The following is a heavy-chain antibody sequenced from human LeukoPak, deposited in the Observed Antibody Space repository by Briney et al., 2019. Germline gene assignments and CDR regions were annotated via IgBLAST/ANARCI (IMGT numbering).Heavy chain of an antibody. CDR1: GYTFTSYA. CDR2: IIPIFGTA. D-gene: IGHD6-19*01. V-gene: IGHV1-69*05. Sequence: ASVKVSCKASGYTFTSYAISWVRQAPGQGLEWMGRIIPIFGTANYAQKFQGRVTITTDESTSTAYMELSSLRSEDTAVYYCARERSSGWPTDYWGQGTLVTVSS. CDR3: ARERSSGWPTDY. J-gene: IGHJ4*02.